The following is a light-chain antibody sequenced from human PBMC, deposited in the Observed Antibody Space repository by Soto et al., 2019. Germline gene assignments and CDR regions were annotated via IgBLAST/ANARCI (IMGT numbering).Light chain of an antibody. CDR2: DAS. V-gene: IGKV3-11*01. J-gene: IGKJ2*01. CDR3: QQRSNWPYT. Sequence: EIVLTQSPDTLSLSPGERATLSCRASQSVNSFLAWYQQKPGQAPRLLIYDASNRATGIPARLSGSGSGTDFTLTISSLEPEDFAVYYCQQRSNWPYTFGQGTRLEIK. CDR1: QSVNSF.